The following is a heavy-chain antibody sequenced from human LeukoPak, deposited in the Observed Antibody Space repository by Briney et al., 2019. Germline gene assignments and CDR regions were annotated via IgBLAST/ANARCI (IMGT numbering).Heavy chain of an antibody. V-gene: IGHV1-18*01. Sequence: ASVKVSCKASGYTFTSYGISWVRQAPGQGLEWMGWIRAYNGNTNYAQKLQGRVTMTTDTSTSTAYMELRSLRSDDTAVYYCARVMTTVSSRPYYYGIDVWGQGTTVTVSS. CDR3: ARVMTTVSSRPYYYGIDV. D-gene: IGHD4-17*01. J-gene: IGHJ6*02. CDR1: GYTFTSYG. CDR2: IRAYNGNT.